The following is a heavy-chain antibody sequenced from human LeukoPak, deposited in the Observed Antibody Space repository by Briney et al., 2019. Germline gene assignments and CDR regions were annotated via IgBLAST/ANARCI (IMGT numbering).Heavy chain of an antibody. CDR1: GGSISSGDYY. D-gene: IGHD4-17*01. J-gene: IGHJ4*02. CDR3: ASYGDYAYFDY. Sequence: SQTLSLTCTVSGGSISSGDYYWSWIRQPPGKGLEWIGHIYYSGSTYYNPSLKSRVTISVDTSKNQFSLKLSSVTAADTAVYYCASYGDYAYFDYWGQGTLVTVSS. CDR2: IYYSGST. V-gene: IGHV4-30-4*01.